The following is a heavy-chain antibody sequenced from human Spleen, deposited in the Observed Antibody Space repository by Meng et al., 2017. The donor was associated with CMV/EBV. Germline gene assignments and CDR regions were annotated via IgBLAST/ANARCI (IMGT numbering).Heavy chain of an antibody. V-gene: IGHV3-66*02. CDR1: GFPVDLNY. J-gene: IGHJ4*02. CDR2: IYSGDVM. Sequence: GGSLKLPCTASGFPVDLNYMSWVRQAPGKGLECVSVIYSGDVMYYADSVKGRFTISRDTVENTLSLQMDSLRTEDTAVYYCARARRVHYRSPFAPFDHWGQGTVVTVSS. D-gene: IGHD6-6*01. CDR3: ARARRVHYRSPFAPFDH.